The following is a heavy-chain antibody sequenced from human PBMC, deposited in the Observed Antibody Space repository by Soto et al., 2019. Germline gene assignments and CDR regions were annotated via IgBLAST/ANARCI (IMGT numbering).Heavy chain of an antibody. CDR3: ARERSKWNYDY. CDR1: GFTVSSKY. J-gene: IGHJ4*02. CDR2: IYYSGST. V-gene: IGHV4-59*02. Sequence: PGGSLRLSCAASGFTVSSKYMSWVRQPPGKGLEWIGYIYYSGSTNYNPSLKSRVTISIDTSKNQFSLKLSSVTAADTAVYFCARERSKWNYDYWGQGTLVTVS. D-gene: IGHD1-7*01.